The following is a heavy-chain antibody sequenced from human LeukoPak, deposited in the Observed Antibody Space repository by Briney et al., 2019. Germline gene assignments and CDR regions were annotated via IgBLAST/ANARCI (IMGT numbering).Heavy chain of an antibody. J-gene: IGHJ6*03. CDR3: AKSSRGEGYYDYYYYYMDV. CDR1: GFTFSTYS. CDR2: ISSLSGTI. V-gene: IGHV3-48*01. Sequence: GGSLRLSCAASGFTFSTYSMNWVRQAPGKGLEWISYISSLSGTINYADSVKGRFTISRDNSKNTLYLQMNSLRAEDTAVYYCAKSSRGEGYYDYYYYYMDVWGKGTTVTISS. D-gene: IGHD3-3*01.